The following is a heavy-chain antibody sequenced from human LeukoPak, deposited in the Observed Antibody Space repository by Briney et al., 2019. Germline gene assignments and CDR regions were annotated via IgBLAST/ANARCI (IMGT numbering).Heavy chain of an antibody. V-gene: IGHV3-15*01. CDR3: STLWYGA. CDR1: TFSSSNAW. D-gene: IGHD3-10*01. J-gene: IGHJ5*02. CDR2: IKSKTDGGTT. Sequence: GGSLRLSCAASTFSSSNAWMNWVRQAPGKGLEWVGRIKSKTDGGTTDYAAPVKGRFTISRDDSKSTLYLEMNSLKTEDTGVYYCSTLWYGAWGQGTLVTVSS.